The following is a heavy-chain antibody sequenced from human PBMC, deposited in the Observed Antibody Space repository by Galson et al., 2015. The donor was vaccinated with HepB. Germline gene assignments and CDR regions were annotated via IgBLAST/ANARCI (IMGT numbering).Heavy chain of an antibody. CDR1: GGSISSYY. CDR2: IYYSGST. V-gene: IGHV4-59*01. D-gene: IGHD2-2*01. CDR3: ARDSKDVSGLTLDP. Sequence: SETLSLTCTVSGGSISSYYWSRIRQPPGKGLEWIGYIYYSGSTNYNPSLKSRVTISVDTPKNQFSLKLSSVTAADTAVYYCARDSKDVSGLTLDPWGQGTLVTVSS. J-gene: IGHJ5*02.